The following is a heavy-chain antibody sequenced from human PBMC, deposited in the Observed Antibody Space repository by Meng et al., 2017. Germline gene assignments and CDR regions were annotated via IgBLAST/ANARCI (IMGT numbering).Heavy chain of an antibody. CDR2: INHSGST. CDR3: ASSGYSYGYRFDY. Sequence: QATLRRGGAGLLQPSEALSLTCAFYGGSLSGYYWGWIRQPPGKGLEWIGEINHSGSTNYNPSLKSRVTISVDTSKNQFSLKLSSVTAADTAVYYCASSGYSYGYRFDYWGQGTLVTVSS. D-gene: IGHD5-18*01. V-gene: IGHV4-34*01. J-gene: IGHJ4*02. CDR1: GGSLSGYY.